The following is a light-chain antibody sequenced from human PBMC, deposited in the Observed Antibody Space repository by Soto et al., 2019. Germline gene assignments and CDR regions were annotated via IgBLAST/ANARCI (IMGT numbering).Light chain of an antibody. V-gene: IGKV1-5*01. CDR2: EAS. CDR1: QSIRIW. J-gene: IGKJ1*01. Sequence: QSAASLSLSPVERVTXTCRASQSIRIWLAWYQQKPEKPPKFLIGEASRFERGDPWSFSRGASKNEFHLTISRVPPDDSATYCWQRYNGHSTWTFGQGTRVDIK. CDR3: QRYNGHSTWT.